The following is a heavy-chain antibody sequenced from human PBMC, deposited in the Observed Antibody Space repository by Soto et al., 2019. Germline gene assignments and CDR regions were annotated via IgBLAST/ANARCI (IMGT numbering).Heavy chain of an antibody. CDR3: AREIGGFEDY. V-gene: IGHV3-74*01. D-gene: IGHD3-16*01. J-gene: IGHJ4*02. Sequence: GGSLRLSCAASGFTFSSYWMHWVRQAPGKGLVWVSRINSDGISTTYADSVKGRFTVSRDNAKNTLYLQMNSLRAEDTAVYYCAREIGGFEDYWGQGXLVTVSS. CDR1: GFTFSSYW. CDR2: INSDGIST.